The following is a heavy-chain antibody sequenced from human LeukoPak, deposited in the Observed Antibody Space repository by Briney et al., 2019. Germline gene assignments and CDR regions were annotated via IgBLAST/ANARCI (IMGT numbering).Heavy chain of an antibody. J-gene: IGHJ5*02. Sequence: GGSLRLSCAASGFTFSSYGMHWVRQAPGKGLEWVAVISYDGSNKYYADSVKGRFTISRDNSKNTLYLQMNSLRAEDTAVYYCAKDRYCSGGSCLNWFDPWGQGALVTVSS. CDR2: ISYDGSNK. V-gene: IGHV3-30*18. D-gene: IGHD2-15*01. CDR1: GFTFSSYG. CDR3: AKDRYCSGGSCLNWFDP.